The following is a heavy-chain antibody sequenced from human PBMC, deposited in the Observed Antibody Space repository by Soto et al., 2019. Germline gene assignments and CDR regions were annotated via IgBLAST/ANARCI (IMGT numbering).Heavy chain of an antibody. CDR2: IIPVFQTA. CDR3: ARGGSGYTWLHEF. Sequence: QEQLVQSGAEVKKPGSSVKVSCKASGGLFSSYPISWVRQVPGQGLEWMGGIIPVFQTAYYTQRFQGRVTITADDSPNKAYMELSVQRSEERAIYSCARGGSGYTWLHEFWGQGTLVTVSS. J-gene: IGHJ4*02. V-gene: IGHV1-69*01. D-gene: IGHD3-22*01. CDR1: GGLFSSYP.